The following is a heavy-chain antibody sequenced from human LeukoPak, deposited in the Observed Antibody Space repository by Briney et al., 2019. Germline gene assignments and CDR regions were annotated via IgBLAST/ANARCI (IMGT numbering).Heavy chain of an antibody. Sequence: SETLSLTCAVYGGSFSGYYRSWIREPPGKGLEWIGETNHSGSTNYNPSLKSRVTTSVDTSTNHFSLKLSSLSPADTAAYYCARVSGGYSYGPMILDYWGQGTLVTVSS. CDR1: GGSFSGYY. CDR2: TNHSGST. J-gene: IGHJ4*02. CDR3: ARVSGGYSYGPMILDY. D-gene: IGHD5-18*01. V-gene: IGHV4-34*01.